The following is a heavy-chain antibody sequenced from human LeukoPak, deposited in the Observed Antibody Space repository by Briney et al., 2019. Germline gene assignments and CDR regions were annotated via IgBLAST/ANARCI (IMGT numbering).Heavy chain of an antibody. D-gene: IGHD3-10*01. J-gene: IGHJ4*02. V-gene: IGHV1-2*04. CDR3: ARAMVRGVIVDDY. Sequence: ASVKVSCKASGYTFTDYYIHWVRQAPGQGLEWMGWINPNSGATNYAQKFQVWVTLTRDTSFTTAYMELSRLRSDDTAVYYCARAMVRGVIVDDYWGQGTLVTVSS. CDR1: GYTFTDYY. CDR2: INPNSGAT.